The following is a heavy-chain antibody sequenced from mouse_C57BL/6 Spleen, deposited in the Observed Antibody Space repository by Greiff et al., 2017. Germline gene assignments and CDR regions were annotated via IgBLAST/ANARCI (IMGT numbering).Heavy chain of an antibody. Sequence: VQLQQPGAELVKPGASVKMSCKASGYTFTSYWITWVKQRPGQGLEWIGDIYPGSGSTNYNEKFKSKATLTVDTSSSTAYMQLSSLTAEDSAVYYCARPSLNYYGSSNWYFDVWGTGTTVTVSS. D-gene: IGHD1-1*01. CDR2: IYPGSGST. CDR3: ARPSLNYYGSSNWYFDV. J-gene: IGHJ1*03. CDR1: GYTFTSYW. V-gene: IGHV1-55*01.